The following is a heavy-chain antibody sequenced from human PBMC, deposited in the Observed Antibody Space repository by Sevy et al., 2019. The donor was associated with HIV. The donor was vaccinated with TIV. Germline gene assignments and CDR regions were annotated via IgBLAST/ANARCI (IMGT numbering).Heavy chain of an antibody. D-gene: IGHD6-19*01. V-gene: IGHV3-9*01. J-gene: IGHJ3*02. Sequence: GGSLRLSCAASGFNFNEYAMHWVRQAPGKGLEWVSGITWNSDSVVYADSVKGRFTISRDKAKNSLYLQMNSLRPEDTALYYCAKDLISVAGFYAFDIWGQATMVTVSS. CDR1: GFNFNEYA. CDR3: AKDLISVAGFYAFDI. CDR2: ITWNSDSV.